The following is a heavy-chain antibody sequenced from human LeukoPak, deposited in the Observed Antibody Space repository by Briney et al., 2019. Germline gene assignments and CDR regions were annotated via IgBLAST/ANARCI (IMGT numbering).Heavy chain of an antibody. Sequence: GASVKVSCKASGYTFTSYGISWVRQAPGQGLEWMGWISAYNGNTNYAQKLQGRVTMTTDTSTSTAYMELRSLRSDDTAVYYCARVYVDYDYVWGNRTSDWFDPWGQGTLVTVSS. V-gene: IGHV1-18*01. CDR3: ARVYVDYDYVWGNRTSDWFDP. CDR1: GYTFTSYG. CDR2: ISAYNGNT. D-gene: IGHD3-16*01. J-gene: IGHJ5*02.